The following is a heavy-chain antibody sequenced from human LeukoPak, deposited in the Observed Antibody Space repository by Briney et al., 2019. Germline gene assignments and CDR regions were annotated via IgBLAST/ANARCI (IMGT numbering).Heavy chain of an antibody. D-gene: IGHD2-15*01. CDR2: NNGDGSTT. Sequence: GSLRLSCVASGFSLSGYWMYWVRQAPGKGLMYISRNNGDGSTTNYADVVKGRFTMSRDNVKNTLYLQMNSLRVEDTAVYYCARDPRNVGLAPWGQGTLVTVSS. V-gene: IGHV3-74*01. CDR3: ARDPRNVGLAP. CDR1: GFSLSGYW. J-gene: IGHJ5*02.